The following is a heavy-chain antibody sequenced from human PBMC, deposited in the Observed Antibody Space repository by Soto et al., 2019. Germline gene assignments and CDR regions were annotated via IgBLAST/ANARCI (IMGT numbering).Heavy chain of an antibody. J-gene: IGHJ4*02. Sequence: GGSLRLSCAASGFTFSSYAMSWVRQAPGKGLEWVSAISGSGGSTYYADSVKGRFTISRDNSKNTLYLQMNSLRAEDTAVYYCAKALVLRFLEWLPDYFDYWGQGTLVTVSS. D-gene: IGHD3-3*01. CDR3: AKALVLRFLEWLPDYFDY. CDR1: GFTFSSYA. CDR2: ISGSGGST. V-gene: IGHV3-23*01.